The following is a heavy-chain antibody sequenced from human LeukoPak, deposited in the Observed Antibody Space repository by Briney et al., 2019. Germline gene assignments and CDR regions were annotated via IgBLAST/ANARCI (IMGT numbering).Heavy chain of an antibody. CDR3: AKQAGPYYFDY. CDR2: IWYGGSNK. V-gene: IGHV3-33*06. J-gene: IGHJ4*02. Sequence: GGSLRLSCAASGFTFSSYGMHWVRQAPGKGLEWVAVIWYGGSNKYYADSVKGRFTISRDNSKNTLYLQMNSLRAEDTAVYYCAKQAGPYYFDYWGQGTLVTVSS. CDR1: GFTFSSYG. D-gene: IGHD6-13*01.